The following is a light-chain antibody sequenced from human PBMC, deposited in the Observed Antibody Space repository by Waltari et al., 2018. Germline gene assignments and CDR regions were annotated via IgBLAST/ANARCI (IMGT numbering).Light chain of an antibody. Sequence: LVLTQSPGNLSLPPEERAALSCRASQSVSSSYLAWYQQKPGQAPRLLIYGASNRATGIPDRFSGSGSGTDFTLTISRLEPEDFAVYFCQQYSSAPNTFGQGTKLEIK. V-gene: IGKV3-20*01. CDR2: GAS. CDR1: QSVSSSY. J-gene: IGKJ2*01. CDR3: QQYSSAPNT.